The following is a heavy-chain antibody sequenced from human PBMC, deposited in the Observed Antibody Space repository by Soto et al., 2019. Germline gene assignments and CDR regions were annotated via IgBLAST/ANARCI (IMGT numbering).Heavy chain of an antibody. D-gene: IGHD2-2*01. CDR2: ISSSSSPI. CDR3: VRDTKASDCSSTSRHRCDY. V-gene: IGHV3-48*01. Sequence: EVHLVESGGGLVQPGGSLRLSCTASGFTFSKYSMNWARQAPGKGLEWISYISSSSSPIYYADSVKGRFTISSDKAKNSLYLEMNSMRAEDTTIYYCVRDTKASDCSSTSRHRCDYWGQGNLVTVSS. CDR1: GFTFSKYS. J-gene: IGHJ4*02.